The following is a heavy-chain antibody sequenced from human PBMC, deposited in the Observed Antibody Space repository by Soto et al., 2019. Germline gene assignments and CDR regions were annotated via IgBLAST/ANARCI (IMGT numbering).Heavy chain of an antibody. CDR3: ARDYGDYLYFDL. CDR2: ISAYNDNT. J-gene: IGHJ2*01. CDR1: GYTFTTYG. Sequence: ASVKVSCKASGYTFTTYGISWVRQAPGQGLEWMGWISAYNDNTCYAQKLQGRVTMTTDTSTSTAYMELRSLRSDDTAVYYCARDYGDYLYFDLWGRGSLVTVSS. V-gene: IGHV1-18*01. D-gene: IGHD4-17*01.